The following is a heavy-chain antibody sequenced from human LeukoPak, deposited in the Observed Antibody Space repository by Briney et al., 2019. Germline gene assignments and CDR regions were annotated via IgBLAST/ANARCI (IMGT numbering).Heavy chain of an antibody. CDR3: AKDLWFGELSHHYDY. J-gene: IGHJ4*02. D-gene: IGHD3-10*01. CDR2: ISGSGGST. CDR1: GFTFSSYA. V-gene: IGHV3-23*01. Sequence: GGSLRLSCAASGFTFSSYAMSWVRQAPGKGLEWVSAISGSGGSTCYADSVKGRFTISRDNSKNTLYLQMNSLRAEDTAVYYCAKDLWFGELSHHYDYWGQGTLVTVSS.